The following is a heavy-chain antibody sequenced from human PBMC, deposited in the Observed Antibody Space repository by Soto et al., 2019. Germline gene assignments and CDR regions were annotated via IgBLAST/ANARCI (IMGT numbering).Heavy chain of an antibody. Sequence: ASVKVSCKASGYTFTSYGISWVRQAPGQGLEWMGWISAYNGNTNYAQKLQGRVTMTTDTSTSTAYMELRSLRSDDTAVYYCARDRRAITIFGVVNPPDIWGQGTMVTVSS. J-gene: IGHJ3*02. CDR2: ISAYNGNT. V-gene: IGHV1-18*01. D-gene: IGHD3-3*01. CDR3: ARDRRAITIFGVVNPPDI. CDR1: GYTFTSYG.